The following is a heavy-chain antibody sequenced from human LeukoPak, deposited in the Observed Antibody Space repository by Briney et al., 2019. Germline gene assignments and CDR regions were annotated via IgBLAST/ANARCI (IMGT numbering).Heavy chain of an antibody. CDR1: GFRFSTYG. J-gene: IGHJ3*02. V-gene: IGHV3-23*01. Sequence: GGSLRLSCAASGFRFSTYGMSWVRQAPGNGLEWVSAISGSGGSTYYADSVKGRFTISRDNSKNTLYLQMNSLRAEDTAVYYCAKDRGDWAVTTTPAFDIWGQGTMVTVSS. D-gene: IGHD4-17*01. CDR3: AKDRGDWAVTTTPAFDI. CDR2: ISGSGGST.